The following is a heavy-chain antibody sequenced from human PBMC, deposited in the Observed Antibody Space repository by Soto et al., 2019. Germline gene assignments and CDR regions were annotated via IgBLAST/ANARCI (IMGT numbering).Heavy chain of an antibody. Sequence: GESLKISCKGSGYSFTSHWISWVRQMPGKGLEWMGRIDPSDSYTNYSPSFQGHVTISADKSISTAYLQWSSLKASDTAMYYCARHGGGPGHYYGMDVWGQGTTVTVSS. CDR1: GYSFTSHW. CDR2: IDPSDSYT. D-gene: IGHD3-16*01. V-gene: IGHV5-10-1*01. CDR3: ARHGGGPGHYYGMDV. J-gene: IGHJ6*02.